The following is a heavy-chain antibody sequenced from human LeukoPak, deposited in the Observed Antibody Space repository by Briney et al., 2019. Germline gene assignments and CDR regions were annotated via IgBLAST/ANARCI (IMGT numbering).Heavy chain of an antibody. CDR3: ARGYCTNGVCYISEYYFDY. D-gene: IGHD2-8*01. CDR2: SNPNSGGT. Sequence: ASVKVSCKASGYTFTGYYMHWVRQAPGQGLEWMGWSNPNSGGTNYAQKFQGRVTMTRDTSISTAYMELSRLRSDDTAVYYCARGYCTNGVCYISEYYFDYWGQGTLVTVSS. V-gene: IGHV1-2*02. CDR1: GYTFTGYY. J-gene: IGHJ4*02.